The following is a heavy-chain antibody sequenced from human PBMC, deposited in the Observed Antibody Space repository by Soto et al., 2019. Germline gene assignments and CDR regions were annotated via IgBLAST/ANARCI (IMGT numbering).Heavy chain of an antibody. CDR3: ARVKYIVATIINYFDY. Sequence: SETLSLTCTVSGGSISSGGYYWSWIRQHPGKGLEWIGYIYYSGSTYYNPSLKSRVTISVDTSKNQFSLKLSSVTAADTAVYYCARVKYIVATIINYFDYWGQGTLVTVSS. D-gene: IGHD5-12*01. V-gene: IGHV4-31*03. CDR1: GGSISSGGYY. CDR2: IYYSGST. J-gene: IGHJ4*02.